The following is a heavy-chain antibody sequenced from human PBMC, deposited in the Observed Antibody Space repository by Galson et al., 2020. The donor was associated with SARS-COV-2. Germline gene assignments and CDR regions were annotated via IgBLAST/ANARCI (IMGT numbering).Heavy chain of an antibody. CDR3: ARRYSSGWYSPWGGFDP. D-gene: IGHD6-19*01. Sequence: ASVKVSCKASGYTFTSYGISWVRQAPGQGLEWMGWISAYNGNTNYAQKLQGRVTMTTDTSTSTAYMELRSLRSDDTAVYYCARRYSSGWYSPWGGFDPWGQGTLVTVSS. V-gene: IGHV1-18*01. J-gene: IGHJ5*02. CDR1: GYTFTSYG. CDR2: ISAYNGNT.